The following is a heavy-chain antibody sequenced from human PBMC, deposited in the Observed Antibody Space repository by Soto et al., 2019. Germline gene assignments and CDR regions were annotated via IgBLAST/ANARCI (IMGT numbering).Heavy chain of an antibody. CDR2: ISGSGGST. D-gene: IGHD3-16*01. V-gene: IGHV3-23*01. CDR3: VKGGSHIPFDGFDI. Sequence: PGGSLRLSCAASGFSFGSYAMSWVRQAPGKGLEWVSGISGSGGSTYYADSVKGRFTISRDNSKNTLYLQMNSLRAEDTAVYYCVKGGSHIPFDGFDIWGQGTMVTVSS. CDR1: GFSFGSYA. J-gene: IGHJ3*02.